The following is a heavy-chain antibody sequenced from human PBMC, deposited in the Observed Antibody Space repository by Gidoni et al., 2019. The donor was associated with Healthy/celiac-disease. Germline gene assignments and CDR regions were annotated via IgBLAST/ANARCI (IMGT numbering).Heavy chain of an antibody. Sequence: EVQLVESGGGLVQPGGSLRLSCAASGFTFSSYSMNWVRQAPGKGLEWVSYISSSSSTIYYADSVKGRFTISRENAKNSLYLQMNSLRAEDTAVYYCARVDTAMAAWGQGTLVTVSS. CDR1: GFTFSSYS. CDR3: ARVDTAMAA. CDR2: ISSSSSTI. V-gene: IGHV3-48*01. J-gene: IGHJ5*02. D-gene: IGHD5-18*01.